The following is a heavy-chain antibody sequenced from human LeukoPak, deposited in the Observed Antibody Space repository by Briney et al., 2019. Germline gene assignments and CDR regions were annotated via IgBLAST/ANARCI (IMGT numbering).Heavy chain of an antibody. D-gene: IGHD5-12*01. CDR3: ARGSSGYSGYDYWFDP. J-gene: IGHJ5*02. V-gene: IGHV4-34*01. CDR1: GGSFSGYY. CDR2: INHSGST. Sequence: NPSETLSLTCAVYGGSFSGYYWSWIRQPPGKGLEWIGEINHSGSTNYNPSLKSRVTISVDTSKNQFSLKLSSVTAADTAVYYCARGSSGYSGYDYWFDPWGQGTLVTVSS.